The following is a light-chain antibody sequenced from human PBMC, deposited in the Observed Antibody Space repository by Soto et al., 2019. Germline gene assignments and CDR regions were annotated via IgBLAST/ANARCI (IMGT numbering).Light chain of an antibody. CDR3: QSYDSTYVV. J-gene: IGLJ2*01. Sequence: QSVLTQPPSASGTPGQRVTISCSGSSSNIETNDIFWHQQLPGSAPKLLIYSNDQRPSGVPDRFSASKSGTSASLAISGLRSEDEADYFCQSYDSTYVVFGGGTKVTVL. V-gene: IGLV1-47*02. CDR1: SSNIETND. CDR2: SND.